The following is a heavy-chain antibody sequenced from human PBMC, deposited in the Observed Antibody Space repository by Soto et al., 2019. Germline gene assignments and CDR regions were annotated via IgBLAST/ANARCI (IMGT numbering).Heavy chain of an antibody. CDR1: GFTFSSYS. J-gene: IGHJ4*02. CDR3: ARGLKRITIFGVVKFPDD. Sequence: EVQLVESGGGLVQPGGSLRLSCAASGFTFSSYSMNWVRQAPGKGLEWVSYISSSSSTIYYADSVKGRFTISRDNAKNSLYLQMNSLRDEDTAVYYCARGLKRITIFGVVKFPDDWGQGTLVTVSS. CDR2: ISSSSSTI. V-gene: IGHV3-48*02. D-gene: IGHD3-3*01.